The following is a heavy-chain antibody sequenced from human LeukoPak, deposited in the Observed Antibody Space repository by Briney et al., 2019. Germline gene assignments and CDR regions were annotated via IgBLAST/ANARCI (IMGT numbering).Heavy chain of an antibody. J-gene: IGHJ4*02. D-gene: IGHD2-2*01. CDR1: GGSFSGYY. CDR3: ARRPGYCSSTSCQHFDY. CDR2: INHSGST. V-gene: IGHV4-34*01. Sequence: KPSETLSLTCAVYGGSFSGYYWSWIRQPPGKGPEWIGEINHSGSTNYNPSLKSRVTISVDTSKNQFSLRLSSVTAADTAVYYCARRPGYCSSTSCQHFDYWGQGTLVTVSS.